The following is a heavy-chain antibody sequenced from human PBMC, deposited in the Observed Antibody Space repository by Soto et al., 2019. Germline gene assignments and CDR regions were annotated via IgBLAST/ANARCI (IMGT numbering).Heavy chain of an antibody. CDR2: ITSSGSYV. CDR3: VKDEGIEAMDV. CDR1: GFTFSRNT. J-gene: IGHJ6*02. Sequence: GGSLRLSCVTSGFTFSRNTMNWVRQAPGKGLEWVASITSSGSYVYYADSVKGRFSASRDNAKNSLSLQMDSLRPDDTAIYFCVKDEGIEAMDVWGQATTVTV. V-gene: IGHV3-21*01. D-gene: IGHD3-3*02.